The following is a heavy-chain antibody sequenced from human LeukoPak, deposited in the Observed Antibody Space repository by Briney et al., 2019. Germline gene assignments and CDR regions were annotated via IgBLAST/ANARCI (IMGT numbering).Heavy chain of an antibody. CDR1: GFSFSSNS. J-gene: IGHJ3*02. CDR3: ARGGIGTLWFGATWTFDI. D-gene: IGHD3-10*01. Sequence: GGSLRLSCAASGFSFSSNSMNWVRQAPGKGLEWVSYISSSGSTIYYADSVKGRFTISRDNAKNSLYLQMNSLRAEDTAVYYCARGGIGTLWFGATWTFDIWGQGTMVTVSS. V-gene: IGHV3-48*04. CDR2: ISSSGSTI.